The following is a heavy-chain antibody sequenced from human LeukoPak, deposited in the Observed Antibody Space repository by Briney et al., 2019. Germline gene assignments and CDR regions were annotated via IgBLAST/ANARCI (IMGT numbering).Heavy chain of an antibody. V-gene: IGHV3-30*04. Sequence: GGSLRLSCTASGFTFRTYVMHWVRQAPGKGLEWVAVISYDGTNKYYADSMKGRFTISRDNSKNTLYLQMNSLRAEDTAVYFCARNPPLTGDFDFWGPGTMVTVSS. CDR2: ISYDGTNK. CDR3: ARNPPLTGDFDF. J-gene: IGHJ4*02. CDR1: GFTFRTYV. D-gene: IGHD7-27*01.